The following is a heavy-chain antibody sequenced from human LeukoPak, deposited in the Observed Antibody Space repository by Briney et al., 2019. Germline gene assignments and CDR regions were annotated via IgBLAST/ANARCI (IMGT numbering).Heavy chain of an antibody. CDR2: IYTTGAT. Sequence: PSETLSLTCTVSGGSVSNYYWSWIRQPAGKGLEWIGRIYTTGATNYIPSLKSRVTMSVDTSKNQFSLKLTSVTAADTAVYYCAREGPSIVTSAFDIWGQGMMVTVSS. V-gene: IGHV4-4*07. J-gene: IGHJ3*02. CDR3: AREGPSIVTSAFDI. CDR1: GGSVSNYY. D-gene: IGHD3-16*01.